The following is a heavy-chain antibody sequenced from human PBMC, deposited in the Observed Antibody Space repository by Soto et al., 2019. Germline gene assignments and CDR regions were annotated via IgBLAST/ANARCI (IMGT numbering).Heavy chain of an antibody. CDR2: INPDGSIP. CDR3: ARGNTGVPQCLQY. V-gene: IGHV3-74*01. Sequence: GKGPVWVARINPDGSIPHFADSVRGRFTISRDNGKSTLYLQMNNLRVEDTAVYYRARGNTGVPQCLQYWGQGTL. D-gene: IGHD1-1*01. J-gene: IGHJ1*01.